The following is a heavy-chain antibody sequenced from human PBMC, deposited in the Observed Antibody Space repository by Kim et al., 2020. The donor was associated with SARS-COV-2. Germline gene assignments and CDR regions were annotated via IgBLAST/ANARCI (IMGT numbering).Heavy chain of an antibody. Sequence: ASVKVSCKASGYTFTGYYMHWVRQAPGQGLEWMGWINPNSGGTNYAQKFQGRVTMTRDTSISTAYMELSRLRSDDTAVYYCARSSIVVVITSDYWGQGTLVTVSS. CDR1: GYTFTGYY. CDR2: INPNSGGT. D-gene: IGHD3-22*01. V-gene: IGHV1-2*02. J-gene: IGHJ4*02. CDR3: ARSSIVVVITSDY.